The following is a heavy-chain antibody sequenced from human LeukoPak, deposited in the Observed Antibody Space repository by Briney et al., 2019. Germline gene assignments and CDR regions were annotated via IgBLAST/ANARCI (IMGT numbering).Heavy chain of an antibody. D-gene: IGHD2-2*01. CDR2: IYTSGST. CDR3: ARFCSSTHWYHWYIDR. V-gene: IGHV4-4*07. J-gene: IGHJ2*01. CDR1: GGSISSYY. Sequence: PSETLSLTCTVSGGSISSYYWSWIRQPAGRGLEWIGRIYTSGSTNYNPSLASRVTMSVDTSKNQFSLRLSSVTAADTAVYYCARFCSSTHWYHWYIDRWGRGTLVTVSS.